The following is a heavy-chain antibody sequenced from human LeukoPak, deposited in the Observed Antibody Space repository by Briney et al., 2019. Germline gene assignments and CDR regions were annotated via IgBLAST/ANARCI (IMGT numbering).Heavy chain of an antibody. CDR2: INPNSGGT. CDR3: ARTRWVRGLEDFDY. V-gene: IGHV1-2*02. Sequence: ASVKVSCKAPGYTFTGYYMHWVRQAPGQGLEWMGWINPNSGGTNYAQKFQGRVTMTRDTSISTAYMELSRLRSDDTAVYYCARTRWVRGLEDFDYWGQGTLVTVSS. J-gene: IGHJ4*02. D-gene: IGHD3-10*01. CDR1: GYTFTGYY.